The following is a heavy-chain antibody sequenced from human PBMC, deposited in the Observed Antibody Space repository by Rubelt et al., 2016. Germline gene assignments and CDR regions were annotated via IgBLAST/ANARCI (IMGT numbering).Heavy chain of an antibody. J-gene: IGHJ4*02. CDR1: GGSFSGYY. CDR3: ARESNCSSTSCPFDY. V-gene: IGHV4-34*01. Sequence: QVQLQQWGAGLLKPSETLSLTCAVYGGSFSGYYWSWIRQPPGKGLEWIGEINHSGSTNYNPSLKSGVTISVETSKNQFALKRSSVTAADTAVYYCARESNCSSTSCPFDYWGQGTLVTVSS. D-gene: IGHD2-2*01. CDR2: INHSGST.